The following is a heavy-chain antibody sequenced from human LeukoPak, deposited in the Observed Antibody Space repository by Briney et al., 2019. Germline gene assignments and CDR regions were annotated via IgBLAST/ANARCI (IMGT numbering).Heavy chain of an antibody. CDR1: GFTLSTYA. J-gene: IGHJ4*02. Sequence: GGSLRLSCAASGFTLSTYAMSWIRQAPGKGPEWVSAISGSTTYYADSVKGRFTISKDISKNTLSLQMNSLRAEDTAVYYCAKVGTYYYDTRHFDYWGQGTLVTVSS. D-gene: IGHD3-22*01. CDR2: ISGSTT. CDR3: AKVGTYYYDTRHFDY. V-gene: IGHV3-23*01.